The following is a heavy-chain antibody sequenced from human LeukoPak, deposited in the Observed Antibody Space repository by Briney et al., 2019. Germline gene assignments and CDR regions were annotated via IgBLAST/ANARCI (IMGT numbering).Heavy chain of an antibody. CDR1: GYGFTSYW. Sequence: GESLKISCKGSGYGFTSYWIGWGRRMPGKGREWMGIIYPGESDTRYSPSFQGQVPISADQSISTAYLQWSSLKASDTAMYYCARAQGRGYYYGMDVWGQGTTVTVSS. CDR3: ARAQGRGYYYGMDV. D-gene: IGHD3-10*01. CDR2: IYPGESDT. J-gene: IGHJ6*02. V-gene: IGHV5-51*01.